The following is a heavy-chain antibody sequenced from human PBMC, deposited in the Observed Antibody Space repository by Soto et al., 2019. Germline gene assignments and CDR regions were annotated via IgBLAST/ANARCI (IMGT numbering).Heavy chain of an antibody. CDR1: GGSISGYY. J-gene: IGHJ5*02. D-gene: IGHD3-10*01. Sequence: PSETLSLTCTVSGGSISGYYWSWIRQPPGKGLEWIGYIYYSGSTNYDPSLKSRVTISVDTSKNQFSLKLSSVTAADTAVYYCARHTMVRGVITMNNWFDPWGQGTLVTVSS. CDR3: ARHTMVRGVITMNNWFDP. V-gene: IGHV4-59*08. CDR2: IYYSGST.